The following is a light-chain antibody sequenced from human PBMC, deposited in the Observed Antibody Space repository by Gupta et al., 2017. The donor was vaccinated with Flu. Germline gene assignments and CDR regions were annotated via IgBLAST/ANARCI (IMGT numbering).Light chain of an antibody. V-gene: IGKV2-28*01. CDR3: RLPVQTPIT. CDR2: LGS. Sequence: VTPGEPASISCRSSQSLLHSNGYNYLDWYLQKPGQPPQLLIYLGSHRASGVPDRFSGSGSGTAFTLKISRVEAEDVGIYYCRLPVQTPITFGQGTRLEIK. J-gene: IGKJ5*01. CDR1: QSLLHSNGYNY.